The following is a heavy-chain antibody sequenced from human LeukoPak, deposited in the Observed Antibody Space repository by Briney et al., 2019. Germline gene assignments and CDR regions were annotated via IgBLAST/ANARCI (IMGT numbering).Heavy chain of an antibody. Sequence: SETLSLTCAVYGGSFSGYYWSWIRQPPGKGLEWIASVYHSGTSNYNPSLRSRVTISVDTSKNQFSLRVNSVTAADTALYYCARDRSGHTYGRFDSWGQGALVTVSS. J-gene: IGHJ4*02. CDR3: ARDRSGHTYGRFDS. D-gene: IGHD5-18*01. V-gene: IGHV4-59*01. CDR1: GGSFSGYY. CDR2: VYHSGTS.